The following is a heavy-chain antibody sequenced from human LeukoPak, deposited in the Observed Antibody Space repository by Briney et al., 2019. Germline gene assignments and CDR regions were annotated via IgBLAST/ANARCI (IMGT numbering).Heavy chain of an antibody. V-gene: IGHV3-23*01. CDR3: AREGYCSSTSCPWRGWYRALTMGASYGMDV. Sequence: GGSLRLSCAASGFTFSSYAMSWVRQAPGKGLEWASAISGSGGSTYYADSVKGRFTISRDNSKNTLYLQMNSLRAEDTAVYYCAREGYCSSTSCPWRGWYRALTMGASYGMDVWGQGTTVTVSS. J-gene: IGHJ6*02. D-gene: IGHD2-2*01. CDR1: GFTFSSYA. CDR2: ISGSGGST.